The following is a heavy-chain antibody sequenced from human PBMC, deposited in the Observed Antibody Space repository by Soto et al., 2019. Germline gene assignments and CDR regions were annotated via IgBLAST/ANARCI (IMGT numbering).Heavy chain of an antibody. CDR3: ATSQKGYNWNYFDH. J-gene: IGHJ4*02. CDR1: GYSISSGYY. CDR2: IYHSGST. Sequence: SETLSLTCAVSGYSISSGYYWGWIRQPPGKGLEWIGSIYHSGSTYYNPSLKSRVTISVDTSKNQFSLKLGSVTAADTAVYYCATSQKGYNWNYFDHWGQGALVTVSS. D-gene: IGHD1-20*01. V-gene: IGHV4-38-2*01.